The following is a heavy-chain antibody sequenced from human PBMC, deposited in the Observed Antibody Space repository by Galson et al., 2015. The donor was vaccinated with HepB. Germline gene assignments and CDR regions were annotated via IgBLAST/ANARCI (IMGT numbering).Heavy chain of an antibody. J-gene: IGHJ4*02. V-gene: IGHV3-74*01. Sequence: SLRLSCAASGFTFGSYWMHWVRQAPGKGLVWVSRINSDGSSTSYADSVKGRFTIFRDNAKNTLYLQMNSLRAEDTAVYYCARAITMVRGVIASYWGQGTLVTVSS. CDR2: INSDGSST. CDR1: GFTFGSYW. CDR3: ARAITMVRGVIASY. D-gene: IGHD3-10*01.